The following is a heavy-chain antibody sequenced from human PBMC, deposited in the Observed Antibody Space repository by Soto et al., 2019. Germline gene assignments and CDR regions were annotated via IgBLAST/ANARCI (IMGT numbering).Heavy chain of an antibody. D-gene: IGHD5-12*01. CDR2: SIPIFGTA. CDR1: GGTFNNYP. J-gene: IGHJ6*02. CDR3: ARGRGYSGDDHYYYFDMDV. Sequence: SVKVSCKASGGTFNNYPITWVRQAPGQGLEWMGGSIPIFGTANYAQKFQGRVTISVDESTSTAYMELSSVRSEDTAVYYCARGRGYSGDDHYYYFDMDVWGQGTTVTVSS. V-gene: IGHV1-69*13.